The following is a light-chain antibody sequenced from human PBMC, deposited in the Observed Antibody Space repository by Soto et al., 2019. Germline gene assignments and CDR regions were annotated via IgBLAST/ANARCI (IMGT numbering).Light chain of an antibody. V-gene: IGLV2-14*01. Sequence: QSALTQPASVSGSPGQSITISCTGSSSDIGGYNYVSWYQQYPGKAPKLMIYEVSYRPSGVSNRFSGSKSGNTASLTISGLQAEDEADYYCCSYAGSSTLYVFGTGTKVTVL. CDR1: SSDIGGYNY. CDR2: EVS. J-gene: IGLJ1*01. CDR3: CSYAGSSTLYV.